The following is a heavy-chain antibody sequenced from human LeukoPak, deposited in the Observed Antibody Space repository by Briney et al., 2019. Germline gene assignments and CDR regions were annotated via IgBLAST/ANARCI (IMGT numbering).Heavy chain of an antibody. CDR3: ARDYGGYSGYDYDPSYFDY. CDR2: IKQDGSEK. V-gene: IGHV3-7*03. Sequence: RGSLRLSCAASGFTFSSYWMSWVRQAPGKGLEWVANIKQDGSEKYYVDSVKGRFTISRDNAKNSLYLQMNSLRAEDTAVYYCARDYGGYSGYDYDPSYFDYWGQGTLVTVSS. D-gene: IGHD5-12*01. J-gene: IGHJ4*02. CDR1: GFTFSSYW.